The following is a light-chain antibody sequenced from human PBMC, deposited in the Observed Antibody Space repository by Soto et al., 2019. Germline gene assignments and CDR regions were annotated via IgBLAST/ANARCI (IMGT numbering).Light chain of an antibody. J-gene: IGLJ1*01. Sequence: QSVLTQPPSASGTPGQRVIISCSGTSSNIGSNYVYWYQQVPGMAPKLLIYKNNQRPLGVPDRFSGSKSGSSASLAISGLRSEDEADYYCAAWDDSLSVHYVFGVGTKVTVL. V-gene: IGLV1-47*01. CDR1: SSNIGSNY. CDR3: AAWDDSLSVHYV. CDR2: KNN.